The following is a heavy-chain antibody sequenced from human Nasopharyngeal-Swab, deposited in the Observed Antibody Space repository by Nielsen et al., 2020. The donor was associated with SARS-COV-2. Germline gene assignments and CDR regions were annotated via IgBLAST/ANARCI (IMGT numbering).Heavy chain of an antibody. V-gene: IGHV3-49*04. J-gene: IGHJ3*02. CDR2: IRSKAYGGTT. CDR1: GFTFGDYA. Sequence: GGSLRLSCTASGFTFGDYAMSWVRQAPGKGLEWVGFIRSKAYGGTTEYAASVKGRFTISRDDSKSIAYLQMNSLRAEDTALYYCAGAAGSYEGVYAFDIWGQGTMVTVSS. D-gene: IGHD1-26*01. CDR3: AGAAGSYEGVYAFDI.